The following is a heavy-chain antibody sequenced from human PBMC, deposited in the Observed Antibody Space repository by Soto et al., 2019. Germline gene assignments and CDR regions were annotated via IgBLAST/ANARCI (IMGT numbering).Heavy chain of an antibody. D-gene: IGHD5-12*01. Sequence: ASVKVSCKASGGTFNNYPITWVRQAPGEGLEWMGGSIPIFGTANYAQKFQGRVTISVDESTSTAYMELSSLRSEDTAVYYCARGRGYSGDDHYYYFDMDVWGQGTTVTAP. CDR3: ARGRGYSGDDHYYYFDMDV. CDR2: SIPIFGTA. J-gene: IGHJ6*02. V-gene: IGHV1-69*13. CDR1: GGTFNNYP.